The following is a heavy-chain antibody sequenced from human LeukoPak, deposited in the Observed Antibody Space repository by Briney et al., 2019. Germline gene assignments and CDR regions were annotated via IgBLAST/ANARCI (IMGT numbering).Heavy chain of an antibody. J-gene: IGHJ5*02. V-gene: IGHV5-51*01. Sequence: GESLNISSTCGYSIFTYYLIDWLREMPGKGLEWMGIIYPGDSDIRYSPSFQGHATISADKSSSTAHLQWSSLTASPTARHYFPKCGGALGEFDLWAQGTLVTVSS. CDR2: IYPGDSDI. CDR1: YSIFTYYL. CDR3: PKCGGALGEFDL. D-gene: IGHD2-21*01.